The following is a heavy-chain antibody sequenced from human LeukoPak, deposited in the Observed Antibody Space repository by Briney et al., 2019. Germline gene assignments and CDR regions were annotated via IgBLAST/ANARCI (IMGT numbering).Heavy chain of an antibody. CDR2: IRYDGSNK. J-gene: IGHJ4*02. CDR1: GFTFSSYG. CDR3: AKGNLGMIVPGYPLY. Sequence: GGSLRLSCAASGFTFSSYGMHWVRQAPGKGLEWVAFIRYDGSNKYYADSVKGRFTISRDNSKNTLYLQMNSLRAEDTAVYYCAKGNLGMIVPGYPLYWGQGTLVTVSS. V-gene: IGHV3-30*02. D-gene: IGHD3-22*01.